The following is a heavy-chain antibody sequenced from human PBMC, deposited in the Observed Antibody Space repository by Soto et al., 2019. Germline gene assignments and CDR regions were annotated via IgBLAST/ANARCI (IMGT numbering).Heavy chain of an antibody. V-gene: IGHV3-43D*04. D-gene: IGHD1-7*01. CDR1: GFTFDDYA. CDR3: AKDLGGTTSFYYCYYGIDV. CDR2: ISWDGGST. J-gene: IGHJ6*02. Sequence: RRLSCAASGFTFDDYAMHWVRQAPGKGLEWVSLISWDGGSTYYADSVKGRFTISRDNSKNSLYLQMNSLRAEGTAVYYCAKDLGGTTSFYYCYYGIDVWGQGTTVTVSS.